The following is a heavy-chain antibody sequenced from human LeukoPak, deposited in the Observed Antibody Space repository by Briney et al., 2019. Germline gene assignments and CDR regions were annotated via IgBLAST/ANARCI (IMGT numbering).Heavy chain of an antibody. CDR2: IRSKANSYAA. Sequence: GGSLRLSCAASGFTFSGSAMHWVRQASGKGLEWVGRIRSKANSYAAAYAASVKGRFTISRDDSKNTAYLQMNSLKTEDTAVYYCTRSHDYDSSGYPTLIDYWGQGTLVTVSS. D-gene: IGHD3-22*01. J-gene: IGHJ4*02. CDR3: TRSHDYDSSGYPTLIDY. V-gene: IGHV3-73*01. CDR1: GFTFSGSA.